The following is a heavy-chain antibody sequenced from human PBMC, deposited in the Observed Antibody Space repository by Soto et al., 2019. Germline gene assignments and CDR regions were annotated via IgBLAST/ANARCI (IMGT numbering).Heavy chain of an antibody. D-gene: IGHD6-6*01. CDR3: ARAPYSSSSFFFDY. J-gene: IGHJ4*02. CDR1: GYTFTAYF. Sequence: ASVKVSCKASGYTFTAYFMHWVRQAPGQGLEWMGIIHPRGGSTNYAQGFQGRVAMTWDTSTSTVYMELSSLRSDDTAVYYCARAPYSSSSFFFDYWGPGTPVTVSS. CDR2: IHPRGGST. V-gene: IGHV1-46*01.